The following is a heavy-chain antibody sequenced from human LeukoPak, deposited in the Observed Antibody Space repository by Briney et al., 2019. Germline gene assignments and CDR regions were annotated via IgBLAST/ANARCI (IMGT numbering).Heavy chain of an antibody. CDR3: ARDLNLAVAGTWYYGMDV. CDR2: IWYDGSNK. CDR1: GFTFSSYG. J-gene: IGHJ6*02. V-gene: IGHV3-33*01. Sequence: GGSLRLSCAASGFTFSSYGMHWVRQAPGKGLEWVAVIWYDGSNKYYADSVKGRFTISRDNAKNSLYLQMNSLRAEDTAVYYCARDLNLAVAGTWYYGMDVWGQGTTVTVSS. D-gene: IGHD6-19*01.